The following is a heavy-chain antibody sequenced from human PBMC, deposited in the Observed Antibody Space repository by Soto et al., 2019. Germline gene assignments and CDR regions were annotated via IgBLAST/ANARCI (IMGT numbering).Heavy chain of an antibody. CDR1: GDTITRYG. Sequence: QGQLVQSGAEVKKPGAPVKVSCKASGDTITRYGVTWVRQAPGQGLEWMGWISGYNANTNYAQKFQGRVTMTRDTSTGTVYMELRSLRFDDTAVYYCARGDSSDFDYWGQGTLVTVSS. D-gene: IGHD3-22*01. CDR3: ARGDSSDFDY. CDR2: ISGYNANT. J-gene: IGHJ4*02. V-gene: IGHV1-18*01.